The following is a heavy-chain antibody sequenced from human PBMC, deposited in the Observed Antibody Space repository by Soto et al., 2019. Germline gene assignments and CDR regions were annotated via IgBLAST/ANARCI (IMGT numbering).Heavy chain of an antibody. Sequence: QVQLVESGGGVVQPGRSLRLSCAASGFTFRSYAMHWVRQAPGKGLEWVAVISYDGSNKYYANSVKGRFTISGDNSKNALYLQMNSLRAEDTAVYYCARDCGDPQGCGEGTLVTVSS. J-gene: IGHJ1*01. D-gene: IGHD4-17*01. V-gene: IGHV3-30-3*01. CDR2: ISYDGSNK. CDR3: ARDCGDPQG. CDR1: GFTFRSYA.